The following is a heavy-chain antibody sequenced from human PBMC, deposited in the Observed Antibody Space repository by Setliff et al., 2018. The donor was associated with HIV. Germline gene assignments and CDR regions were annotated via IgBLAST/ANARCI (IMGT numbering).Heavy chain of an antibody. CDR1: GYTFTGYF. D-gene: IGHD1-1*01. J-gene: IGHJ3*01. V-gene: IGHV1-46*01. CDR2: IYPSGGST. CDR3: ARVKGLRVRNWNDRPNASDL. Sequence: GASVKVSCKASGYTFTGYFIQWVRQAPGQGLEWMGIIYPSGGSTTYAPKFQGRVTMTRDTSTSTVYMDLSGLRSDDTAVYYCARVKGLRVRNWNDRPNASDLWGQGTMVTVSS.